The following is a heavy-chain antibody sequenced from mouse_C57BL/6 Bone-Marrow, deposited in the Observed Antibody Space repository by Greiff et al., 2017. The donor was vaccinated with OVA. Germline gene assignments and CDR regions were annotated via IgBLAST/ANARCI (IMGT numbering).Heavy chain of an antibody. CDR2: IYTRSGNT. CDR1: GYTFTSYG. J-gene: IGHJ2*01. Sequence: QVQLQQSGAELARPGASVKLSCKASGYTFTSYGISWVKQRTGQGLEWIGEIYTRSGNTYYNEKFKGKATLTADKSYSTAYMELRSLTSEDSAVYFCARGVTTVVAIDYWGQGTTLTVSS. CDR3: ARGVTTVVAIDY. D-gene: IGHD1-1*01. V-gene: IGHV1-81*01.